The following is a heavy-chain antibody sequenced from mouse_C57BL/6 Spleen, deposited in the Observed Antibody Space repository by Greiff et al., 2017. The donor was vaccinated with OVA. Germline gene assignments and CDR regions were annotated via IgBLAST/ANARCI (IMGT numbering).Heavy chain of an antibody. Sequence: EVQLVESGPGLVKPSQSLSLTCSVTGYSITSGYYWNWIRQFPGNKLEWMGYISYDGSNNYNPSLKNRISITRDTSKNQFFLKLNSVTTEDTATYYCARVPFGNYRYFDVWGTGTTVTVSS. D-gene: IGHD2-1*01. CDR3: ARVPFGNYRYFDV. V-gene: IGHV3-6*01. CDR2: ISYDGSN. CDR1: GYSITSGYY. J-gene: IGHJ1*03.